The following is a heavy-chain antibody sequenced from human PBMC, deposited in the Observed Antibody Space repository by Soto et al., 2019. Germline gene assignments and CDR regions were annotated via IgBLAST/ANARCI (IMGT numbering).Heavy chain of an antibody. CDR1: GFTFSGYS. CDR2: ISSSSDYI. J-gene: IGHJ5*02. Sequence: GGSLRLSCGASGFTFSGYSMNWVRQAPGKGLEWVSSISSSSDYIYYADSVKGRFTISRDNTQNSLYLQMNSLRAEDTAVYYCASGGTTGTTATNWFDPWGQGTLVTVSS. D-gene: IGHD1-1*01. CDR3: ASGGTTGTTATNWFDP. V-gene: IGHV3-21*01.